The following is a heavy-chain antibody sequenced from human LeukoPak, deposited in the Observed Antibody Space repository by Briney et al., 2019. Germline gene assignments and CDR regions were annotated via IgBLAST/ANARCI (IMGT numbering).Heavy chain of an antibody. D-gene: IGHD6-13*01. CDR1: GFTFSSYW. V-gene: IGHV3-7*01. CDR2: IKQDGSEK. J-gene: IGHJ4*02. CDR3: ARALVSSSWIDY. Sequence: GGSLRLSCAASGFTFSSYWMSWVRQAPGKGLEWGANIKQDGSEKYYVDSVKGRFTISRDNAKNSLYLPMNSLRAEDTAVYYCARALVSSSWIDYWGQGTLVTVSS.